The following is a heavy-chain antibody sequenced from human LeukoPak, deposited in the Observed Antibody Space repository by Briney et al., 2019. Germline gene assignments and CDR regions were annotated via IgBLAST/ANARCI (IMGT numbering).Heavy chain of an antibody. D-gene: IGHD3-16*01. CDR1: GFTLTSTG. CDR3: AKVTMGDVWFDP. V-gene: IGHV3-30*02. J-gene: IGHJ5*02. Sequence: GGSLRLSCAMSGFTLTSTGVHWVRQAPGKGLEWVAFMHYDGRNILYADSVKGRFSISTDNSKNMVYLQMSSLRAEDTAVYYCAKVTMGDVWFDPWGQRTLVTVSS. CDR2: MHYDGRNI.